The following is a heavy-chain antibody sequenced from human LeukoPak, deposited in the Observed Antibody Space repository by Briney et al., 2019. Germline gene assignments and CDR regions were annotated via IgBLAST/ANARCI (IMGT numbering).Heavy chain of an antibody. J-gene: IGHJ4*02. CDR2: INPSGGST. Sequence: GASVKVSCKASGYTFSSYYIHWVRQAPGQGLEWMGIINPSGGSTSYAQTFQGRVTMTRDMSTSTVYMELSSLRSEDTAVYYCARAVKRYGDYSSASTSMGYWGQGTLVTVSS. D-gene: IGHD4-17*01. CDR1: GYTFSSYY. V-gene: IGHV1-46*01. CDR3: ARAVKRYGDYSSASTSMGY.